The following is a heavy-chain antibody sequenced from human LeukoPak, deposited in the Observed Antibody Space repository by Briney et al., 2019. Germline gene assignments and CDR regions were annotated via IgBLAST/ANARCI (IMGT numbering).Heavy chain of an antibody. Sequence: GGSLRLSCEASGLSFTNYAMMWVRQAPGKGLQWISTLTGYGGAYYADSGEGRFIISIDISKNTMFLQMYSLRADDTAVYYCAKGAAAGKVDWFDPWGQGTLVTVSS. CDR2: LTGYGGA. CDR3: AKGAAAGKVDWFDP. J-gene: IGHJ5*02. D-gene: IGHD6-13*01. CDR1: GLSFTNYA. V-gene: IGHV3-23*01.